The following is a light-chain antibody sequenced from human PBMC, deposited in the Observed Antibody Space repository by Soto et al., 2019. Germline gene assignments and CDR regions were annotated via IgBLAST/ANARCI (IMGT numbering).Light chain of an antibody. Sequence: EIVMTQSPATLSVSPGERATLSCRASQGINSNLAWYQQKAGQAPRLLIYGASTRATGIPASLSGSGSGPEFTLTINRLQSADIAVYYCQQYNNWPRTFGQGTKVELK. CDR3: QQYNNWPRT. CDR1: QGINSN. CDR2: GAS. V-gene: IGKV3-15*01. J-gene: IGKJ1*01.